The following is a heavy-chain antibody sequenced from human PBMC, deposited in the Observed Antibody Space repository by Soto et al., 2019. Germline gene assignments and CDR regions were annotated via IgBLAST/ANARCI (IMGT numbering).Heavy chain of an antibody. J-gene: IGHJ4*02. V-gene: IGHV3-66*04. CDR3: GRHGYNYGGGYFDY. Sequence: PGGSLRLSCAASGFTFDDYGMSWVRQAPGKGLEWVSVIYSGGSTYYADSVKGRFTISRDNSKNTLYLQMNSLRAEDTAVYYCGRHGYNYGGGYFDYWGQGTLVTVSS. CDR2: IYSGGST. CDR1: GFTFDDYG. D-gene: IGHD5-18*01.